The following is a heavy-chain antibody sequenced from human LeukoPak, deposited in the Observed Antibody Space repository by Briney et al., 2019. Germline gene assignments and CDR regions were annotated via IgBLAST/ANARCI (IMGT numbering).Heavy chain of an antibody. J-gene: IGHJ6*02. D-gene: IGHD2/OR15-2a*01. CDR1: GFTFSSYA. Sequence: GGSLRLSCSASGFTFSSYAMHWVRQAPGKGPVWVSRISTDGSSTSYADSVKGRFTISRDNGKNTLYLQLNSLRAEDTAVYYCASYLTSIPSGMDVWGQGTTVTVSS. CDR3: ASYLTSIPSGMDV. CDR2: ISTDGSST. V-gene: IGHV3-74*01.